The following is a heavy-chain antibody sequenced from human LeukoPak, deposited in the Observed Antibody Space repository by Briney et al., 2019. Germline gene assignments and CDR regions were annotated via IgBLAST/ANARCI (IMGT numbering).Heavy chain of an antibody. V-gene: IGHV1-58*01. CDR2: IVVGSGNT. Sequence: GSSVTVSCMASGFTLRTSAVQWVRQARGQLREGMGWIVVGSGNTNYAEKFQGRVSITRDTSTSPASMELSSLRSEDTAVYYCADTYDFWSGYSSWGQGTLVTVSS. CDR1: GFTLRTSA. J-gene: IGHJ4*02. D-gene: IGHD3-3*01. CDR3: ADTYDFWSGYSS.